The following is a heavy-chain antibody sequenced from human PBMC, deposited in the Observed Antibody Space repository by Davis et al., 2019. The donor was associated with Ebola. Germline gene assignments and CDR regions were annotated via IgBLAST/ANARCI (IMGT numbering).Heavy chain of an antibody. CDR3: AKGLGIRYYGMDV. CDR1: GFSFSTYG. J-gene: IGHJ6*02. Sequence: GESLKISCAASGFSFSTYGMHWVRQPPGQGLEWVTFIRFDGSNQYFEDSVKGRFTISRDNSRNTLYLQMNSLRAEDTAVYYCAKGLGIRYYGMDVWGQGTTVTVSS. V-gene: IGHV3-30*02. D-gene: IGHD2-15*01. CDR2: IRFDGSNQ.